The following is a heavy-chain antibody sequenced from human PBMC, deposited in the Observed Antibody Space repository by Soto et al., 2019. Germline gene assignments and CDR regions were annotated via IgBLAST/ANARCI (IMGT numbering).Heavy chain of an antibody. CDR1: GYTFTSYD. V-gene: IGHV1-8*01. CDR3: ARGGPPYCSSTSCAAGGNWFDP. Sequence: QVQLVQSGAEVKKPGASVKVSCKASGYTFTSYDINWVRQATGQGLDWMGWMNPNSGNTGYAQKFQGRVTMTRNTSISTAYMELSSLRSEDTAVYYCARGGPPYCSSTSCAAGGNWFDPWGQGTLVTVSS. J-gene: IGHJ5*02. CDR2: MNPNSGNT. D-gene: IGHD2-2*01.